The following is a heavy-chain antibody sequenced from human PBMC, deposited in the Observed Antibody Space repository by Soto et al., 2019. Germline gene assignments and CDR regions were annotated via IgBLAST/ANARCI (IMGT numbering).Heavy chain of an antibody. D-gene: IGHD2-2*01. CDR3: ASASTYKYAFAF. CDR1: GFTVHGNY. V-gene: IGHV3-53*01. Sequence: QPGGSLRLSCAPSGFTVHGNYMTWVRQASGKGLEWVSVVFSGGSTFYADSVKGRFTISRDTSKNTLSLQMNSLRAEDTAVYFCASASTYKYAFAFRGKGTLVTVSS. J-gene: IGHJ4*02. CDR2: VFSGGST.